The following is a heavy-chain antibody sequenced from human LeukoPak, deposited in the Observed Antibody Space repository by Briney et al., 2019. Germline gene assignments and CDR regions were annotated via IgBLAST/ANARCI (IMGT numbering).Heavy chain of an antibody. J-gene: IGHJ3*02. CDR2: IYSGGNT. CDR1: GFTVSSNF. D-gene: IGHD2-21*01. Sequence: GGSLRLSWAASGFTVSSNFIQWVRQAPGKGLEWVSVIYSGGNTYYADYVKGRFTISRDNSKNTLYLQMNSLRAEDTAVYHCARAPLPPLAPSDMWGQGQWSPSLQ. CDR3: ARAPLPPLAPSDM. V-gene: IGHV3-66*01.